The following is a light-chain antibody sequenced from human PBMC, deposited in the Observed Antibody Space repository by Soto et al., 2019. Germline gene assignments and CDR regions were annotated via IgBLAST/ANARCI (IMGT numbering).Light chain of an antibody. Sequence: IQLTQSPSSLSASVGDRVTITCRASQSISRWLAWYQEKPGKAPKVLIYDASNLESGVPSRFSDSGSGTEFTLTISRLQPDDFATYYCQQYSSYWTFGQGTKVDIK. V-gene: IGKV1-5*01. CDR1: QSISRW. CDR3: QQYSSYWT. J-gene: IGKJ1*01. CDR2: DAS.